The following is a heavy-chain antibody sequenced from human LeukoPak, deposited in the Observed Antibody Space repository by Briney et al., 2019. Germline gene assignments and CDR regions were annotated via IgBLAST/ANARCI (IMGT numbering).Heavy chain of an antibody. J-gene: IGHJ4*02. CDR3: AKGGLLWFGESSPDYFDY. CDR1: GFTFSDYY. CDR2: ISSSGSTI. Sequence: GGSLRLSCAASGFTFSDYYMSWIRQAPGKGLEWVSYISSSGSTIYYADSVKGRFTISRDNAKNSLYLQMNSLRAEDTALYYCAKGGLLWFGESSPDYFDYWGQGTLVTVSS. V-gene: IGHV3-11*01. D-gene: IGHD3-10*01.